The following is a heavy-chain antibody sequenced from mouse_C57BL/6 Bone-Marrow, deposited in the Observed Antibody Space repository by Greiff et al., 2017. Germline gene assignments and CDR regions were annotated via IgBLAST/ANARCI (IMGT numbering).Heavy chain of an antibody. CDR3: ARSDYYGSRGDY. CDR2: IYPRSGNT. CDR1: GYTFTSYG. D-gene: IGHD1-1*01. V-gene: IGHV1-81*01. Sequence: VKLVESGAELARPGASVKLFCKASGYTFTSYGISWVKQRTGQGLEWIGEIYPRSGNTYYNEKFKGKATLTADKSSSTAYMELRSLTSEDSAVYFCARSDYYGSRGDYWGQCTTLTVSS. J-gene: IGHJ2*01.